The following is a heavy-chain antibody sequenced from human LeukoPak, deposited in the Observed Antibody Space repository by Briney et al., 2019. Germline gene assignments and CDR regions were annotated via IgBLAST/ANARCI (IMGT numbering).Heavy chain of an antibody. CDR1: GGSISSGDHC. CDR2: IYYSGST. J-gene: IGHJ4*02. D-gene: IGHD1-1*01. V-gene: IGHV4-30-4*08. Sequence: SETLSLTCTVSGGSISSGDHCWSWIRQPPGKGLEWIGYIYYSGSTYYNPSLKSRVTISVDTSKNQFSLKLSSVTAADTAVYYCARAPATGRLHFDYWGQGTLVTVSS. CDR3: ARAPATGRLHFDY.